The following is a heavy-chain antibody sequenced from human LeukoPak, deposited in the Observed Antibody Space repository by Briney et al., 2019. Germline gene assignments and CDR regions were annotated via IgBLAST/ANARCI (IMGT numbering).Heavy chain of an antibody. V-gene: IGHV1-2*02. CDR2: INPNSGGT. CDR3: ARGRTVTYDY. D-gene: IGHD4-17*01. Sequence: ASVKVSCKASGYTFTDYYMHWVRQAPGQGLEWMGWINPNSGGTNYAQKFQGRVTMTRDKSISTAYMELYSLRSDDTAVYYCARGRTVTYDYWGQGTLVTVSS. J-gene: IGHJ4*02. CDR1: GYTFTDYY.